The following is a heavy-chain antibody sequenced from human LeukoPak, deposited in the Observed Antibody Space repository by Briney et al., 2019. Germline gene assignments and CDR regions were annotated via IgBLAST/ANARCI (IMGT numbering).Heavy chain of an antibody. CDR2: INHSGST. D-gene: IGHD6-19*01. CDR3: ARRAYSSGFDYIDY. V-gene: IGHV4-59*08. CDR1: GGSISSYY. J-gene: IGHJ4*02. Sequence: SGTLSLTCTVSGGSISSYYWSWIRQPPGKGLEWIGEINHSGSTNYNPSLKSRVTISVDTSKSQFSLKLSSVIAADTAVYYCARRAYSSGFDYIDYWGQGTLVTVSS.